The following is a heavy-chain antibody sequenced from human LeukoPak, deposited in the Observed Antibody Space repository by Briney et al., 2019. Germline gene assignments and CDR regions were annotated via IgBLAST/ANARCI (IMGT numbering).Heavy chain of an antibody. V-gene: IGHV3-64D*09. CDR2: ISDSGGST. D-gene: IGHD2-15*01. CDR1: GFPFSSYA. CDR3: VRGYSFGPYGMDV. J-gene: IGHJ6*02. Sequence: GGSLRLSCSASGFPFSSYAMHWVRQAPGKGLEYVSAISDSGGSTYYADSVKGIFTISRDNSKNTLYLQMSSLRAEDTAVYFCVRGYSFGPYGMDVWGQGTTVTVSS.